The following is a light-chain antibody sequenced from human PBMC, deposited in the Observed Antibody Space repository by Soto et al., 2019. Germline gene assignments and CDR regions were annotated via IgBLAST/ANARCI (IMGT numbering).Light chain of an antibody. CDR3: QQYATAPLT. CDR2: AVS. J-gene: IGKJ4*01. V-gene: IGKV3-20*01. Sequence: EIVLTQSPGTLSLSPGEGATLSCRASQSVPKNYLGWYKQKTGQAPRLLIYAVSNRATDVPDRLSGSGSETDFTLTISGLEPEDFAVYYCQQYATAPLTFGGGTKLEIK. CDR1: QSVPKNY.